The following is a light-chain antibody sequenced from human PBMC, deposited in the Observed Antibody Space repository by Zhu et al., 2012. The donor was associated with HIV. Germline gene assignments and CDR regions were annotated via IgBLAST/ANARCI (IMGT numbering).Light chain of an antibody. V-gene: IGKV3-20*01. CDR1: QSVSSTD. CDR3: QLYGTSPPLT. J-gene: IGKJ4*01. Sequence: EIVLTQSPGTLSLSPGERATLSCRACQSVSSTDLAWYQQKPGHPPRLLIYGASNRAADIPYRFSGSGSGTDFTLTISRLEPEDFVVYYCQLYGTSPPLTFGGGTKVEMK. CDR2: GAS.